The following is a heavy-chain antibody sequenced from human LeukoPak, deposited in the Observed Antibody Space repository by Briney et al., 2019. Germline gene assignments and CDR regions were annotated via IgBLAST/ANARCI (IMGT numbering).Heavy chain of an antibody. CDR3: ARGRRITYDTSGYYFNY. V-gene: IGHV4-34*01. Sequence: SETLSLTCAVYGGSFSGYYWSWIRQPPGKGLEWIGEINHSGSTNYNPSLKSRVTISVDTSKNQSSLKLSSVTAADTAVYYCARGRRITYDTSGYYFNYWGQGTMVTVSS. J-gene: IGHJ4*02. CDR1: GGSFSGYY. D-gene: IGHD3-22*01. CDR2: INHSGST.